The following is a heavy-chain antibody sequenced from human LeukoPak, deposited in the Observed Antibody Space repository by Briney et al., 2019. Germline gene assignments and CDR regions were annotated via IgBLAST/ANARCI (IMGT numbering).Heavy chain of an antibody. CDR3: ARGLFGYYGSGSYAFDI. Sequence: ASVKVSCKAPGYTFTGDYMHWVRQAPGQGLEWMGWINPNSGGTNYAQKFQGRVTMTRDTSISTAYMELSRLRSDDTAVYYCARGLFGYYGSGSYAFDIWGQGTMVTVSS. J-gene: IGHJ3*02. V-gene: IGHV1-2*02. CDR1: GYTFTGDY. CDR2: INPNSGGT. D-gene: IGHD3-10*01.